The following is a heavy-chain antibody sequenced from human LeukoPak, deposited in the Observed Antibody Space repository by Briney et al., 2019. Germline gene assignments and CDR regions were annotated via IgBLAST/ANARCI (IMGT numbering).Heavy chain of an antibody. Sequence: GSLRLSCAASGFTFRNYWMGWVRQAPGKGLEWVANVNREGSDKNYVDSVKGRFTISRDNAKNSLYLQMNSLRVEDTAVYYCARDGVPGGRDVWGQGTTVTVS. D-gene: IGHD3-16*01. CDR2: VNREGSDK. CDR1: GFTFRNYW. V-gene: IGHV3-7*01. J-gene: IGHJ6*02. CDR3: ARDGVPGGRDV.